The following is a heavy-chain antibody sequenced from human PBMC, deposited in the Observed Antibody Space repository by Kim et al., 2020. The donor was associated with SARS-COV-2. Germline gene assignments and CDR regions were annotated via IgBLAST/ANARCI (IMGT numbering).Heavy chain of an antibody. CDR3: AKDGDTMVRTHYYFDY. V-gene: IGHV3-30*18. CDR2: ISYDGSNK. J-gene: IGHJ4*01. Sequence: GGSLRLSCAASGFTFSSYGMHWVRQAPGKGLEWVAVISYDGSNKYYADSVKGRFTISRDNSKNTLYLQMNSLRAEDTAVYYCAKDGDTMVRTHYYFDYWG. D-gene: IGHD3-10*01. CDR1: GFTFSSYG.